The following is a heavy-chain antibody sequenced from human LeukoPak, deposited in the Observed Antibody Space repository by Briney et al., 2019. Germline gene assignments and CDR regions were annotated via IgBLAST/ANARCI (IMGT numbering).Heavy chain of an antibody. CDR3: ARPHTPGYYGMDV. CDR2: INPNSGGT. J-gene: IGHJ6*02. CDR1: GYTFTGYY. V-gene: IGHV1-2*04. D-gene: IGHD2-2*02. Sequence: ASVKVSCTASGYTFTGYYMHWVRQAPGQGLEWMGWINPNSGGTNYAQKFQGWVTMTRDTSISTAYMELSRLRSDDTAVYYCARPHTPGYYGMDVWGQGTTVTVSS.